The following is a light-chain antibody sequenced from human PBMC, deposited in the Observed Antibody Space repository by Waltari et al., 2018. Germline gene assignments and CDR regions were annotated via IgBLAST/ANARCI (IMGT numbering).Light chain of an antibody. J-gene: IGKJ5*01. Sequence: DIQMTQSPSSVSASVGDRVTITCRASQGINIWLAWYQHKPGKAPKLLISAASNLQSGVPSRFSGSGSGTNFSLTISNLQPEDFATYYCQQANSFPSITFGQGTRLEIK. CDR3: QQANSFPSIT. V-gene: IGKV1D-12*01. CDR1: QGINIW. CDR2: AAS.